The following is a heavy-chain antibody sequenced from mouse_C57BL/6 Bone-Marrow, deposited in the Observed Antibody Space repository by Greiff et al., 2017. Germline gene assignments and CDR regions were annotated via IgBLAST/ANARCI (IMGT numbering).Heavy chain of an antibody. D-gene: IGHD1-1*01. CDR1: GYTFTGSW. Sequence: VQLQQSGAELLKPGASVKLSCKASGYTFTGSWIEWVKQRPGHGLEWIGEILPGSGSTNYNEKFKGKATFTVDTSSTTAYMQLSSLTTEDSAVDYCATGVITTVAEFAYWGQGTLVSVSA. CDR2: ILPGSGST. CDR3: ATGVITTVAEFAY. V-gene: IGHV1-9*01. J-gene: IGHJ3*01.